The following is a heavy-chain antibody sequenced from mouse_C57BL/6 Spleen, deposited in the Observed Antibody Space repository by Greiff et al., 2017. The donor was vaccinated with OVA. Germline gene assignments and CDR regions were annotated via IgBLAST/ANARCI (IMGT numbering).Heavy chain of an antibody. CDR1: GYSFTDYN. CDR2: INPNYGTT. J-gene: IGHJ1*03. CDR3: GRERGTTRGFDV. V-gene: IGHV1-39*01. Sequence: EVHLVESGPELLKPGASVKISCKASGYSFTDYNMNWVKQSNGKSLEWIGIINPNYGTTTSNQKFKGKATLTVDQSSSTAYMQLNSLTSEDSAVYYCGRERGTTRGFDVWGTGTTVTGSS. D-gene: IGHD1-1*01.